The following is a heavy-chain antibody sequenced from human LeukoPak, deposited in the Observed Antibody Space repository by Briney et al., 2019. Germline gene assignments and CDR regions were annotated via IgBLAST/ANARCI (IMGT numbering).Heavy chain of an antibody. CDR3: ARDLDINIEYKGFDYYHFGMDV. CDR1: GFTFSSYS. Sequence: GGSLRLSCAASGFTFSSYSMNWVRQAPGKGLEWVSSISSGSKYIYYAESVKGRFIISRDSAKNSLYLQVNSLRAEDTAVYYCARDLDINIEYKGFDYYHFGMDVWGQGTTVTVSS. J-gene: IGHJ6*02. CDR2: ISSGSKYI. V-gene: IGHV3-21*01. D-gene: IGHD2/OR15-2a*01.